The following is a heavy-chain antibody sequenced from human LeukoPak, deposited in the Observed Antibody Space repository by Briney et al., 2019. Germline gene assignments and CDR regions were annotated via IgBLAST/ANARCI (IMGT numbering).Heavy chain of an antibody. CDR3: ARVACGTTFDF. CDR2: INTDGSIT. Sequence: PVGSLRLSCAAPGFSFTSYWMHSVRRAPGKGLVWVSRINTDGSITSYADSVKGRFTISRDRAKNTLYLQMNSLRAEDTAIYACARVACGTTFDFWGQGARVTVSS. D-gene: IGHD1-1*01. J-gene: IGHJ4*02. CDR1: GFSFTSYW. V-gene: IGHV3-74*01.